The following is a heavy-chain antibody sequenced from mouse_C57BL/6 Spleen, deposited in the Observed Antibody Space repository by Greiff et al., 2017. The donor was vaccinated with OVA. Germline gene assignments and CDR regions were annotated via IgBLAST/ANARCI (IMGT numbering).Heavy chain of an antibody. CDR1: GYTFTDYY. CDR3: ARNVITTVVAHFDY. CDR2: FFPGSGST. D-gene: IGHD1-1*01. V-gene: IGHV1-75*01. J-gene: IGHJ2*01. Sequence: VKLMESGPELVKPGASVMISCKASGYTFTDYYINWVKQRPGQGLEWIGWFFPGSGSTYYNEKFKGKATLTVDKSSSTAYMSLSRLTSEESAVYFWARNVITTVVAHFDYWGQGTTLTVSS.